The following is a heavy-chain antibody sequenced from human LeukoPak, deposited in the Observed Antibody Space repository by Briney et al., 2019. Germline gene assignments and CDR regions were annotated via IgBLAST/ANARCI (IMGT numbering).Heavy chain of an antibody. D-gene: IGHD6-13*01. CDR2: IYPGDSDT. CDR1: GYSFTSYW. Sequence: GESLKISCKGSGYSFTSYWIGWVRQMPGKGLEWMGIIYPGDSDTRYSPSFQGQVTISADKSISTAYLQWSSLKASDTAFFFQAEDGIRDSSSWYFDYWGQGTLVTVSS. J-gene: IGHJ4*02. V-gene: IGHV5-51*01. CDR3: AEDGIRDSSSWYFDY.